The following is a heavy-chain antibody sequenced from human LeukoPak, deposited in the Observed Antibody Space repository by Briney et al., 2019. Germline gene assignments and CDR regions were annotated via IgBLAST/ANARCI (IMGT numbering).Heavy chain of an antibody. CDR2: IVVGSGNT. Sequence: TSVKVSCKTSGFTFISSAVQWVRQARGQRLEWIGWIVVGSGNTNYAQKFQERVTIPRDMSTSTAYMELSSLRSEDTAVYYCAADPSYSSGYRYYFDYWGQGTLVTVSS. J-gene: IGHJ4*02. CDR1: GFTFISSA. CDR3: AADPSYSSGYRYYFDY. D-gene: IGHD3-22*01. V-gene: IGHV1-58*01.